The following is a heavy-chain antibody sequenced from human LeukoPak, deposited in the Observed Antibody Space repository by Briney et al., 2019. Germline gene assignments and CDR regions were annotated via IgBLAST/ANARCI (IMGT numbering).Heavy chain of an antibody. J-gene: IGHJ4*02. V-gene: IGHV7-4-1*02. CDR2: INTNTGNP. D-gene: IGHD3-10*01. Sequence: ASEKVSCKASGYTFTSYAMNWVRQAPGQGLEWMGWINTNTGNPTYAPGFTGRFVFSLDTSVSTAYLQISSLKAEDTTVYYCARYLWFGELYVWGQGTLVTVSS. CDR3: ARYLWFGELYV. CDR1: GYTFTSYA.